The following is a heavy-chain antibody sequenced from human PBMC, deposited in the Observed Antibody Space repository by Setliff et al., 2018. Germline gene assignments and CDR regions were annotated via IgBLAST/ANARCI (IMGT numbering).Heavy chain of an antibody. CDR1: GYSISSGYY. J-gene: IGHJ3*02. D-gene: IGHD4-17*01. CDR2: IYHSGST. Sequence: PSETLSLTCTVSGYSISSGYYWGWIRQPPGKGLEWIGSIYHSGSTYYNPSLKSRVTISVDTSKNQFSLKLSSVTAADTAVYYCARARVWLTTVAAVNGFDIWGQGTMVTVS. CDR3: ARARVWLTTVAAVNGFDI. V-gene: IGHV4-38-2*02.